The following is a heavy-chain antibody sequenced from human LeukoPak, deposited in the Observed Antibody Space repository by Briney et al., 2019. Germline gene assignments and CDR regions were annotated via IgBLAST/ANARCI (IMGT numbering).Heavy chain of an antibody. Sequence: GGSLRLSCAASGFTFSSYGMSWVRQAPGKGLEWVSAISGSGGSTYYADSVKGRFTISRDNSKNTLYLQMNSLRAEDTAVYYCGNRGAVAATDCGGQGTLVTVSS. J-gene: IGHJ4*02. V-gene: IGHV3-23*01. CDR1: GFTFSSYG. CDR2: ISGSGGST. D-gene: IGHD6-19*01. CDR3: GNRGAVAATDC.